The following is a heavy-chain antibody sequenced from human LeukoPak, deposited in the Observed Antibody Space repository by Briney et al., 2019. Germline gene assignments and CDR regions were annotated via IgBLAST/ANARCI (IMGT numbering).Heavy chain of an antibody. J-gene: IGHJ4*02. CDR3: ARDVSSSEVDTNY. CDR1: GFAVSTYW. D-gene: IGHD6-13*01. Sequence: GGSLRLSSEAPGFAVSTYWIHWVRQAPGKGLVWVSYIKSDGSSTSYADSVKGRFTISRDNAKNTLYLQMNSLRADDTAVYYCARDVSSSEVDTNYWGQGTLVTVSS. V-gene: IGHV3-74*01. CDR2: IKSDGSST.